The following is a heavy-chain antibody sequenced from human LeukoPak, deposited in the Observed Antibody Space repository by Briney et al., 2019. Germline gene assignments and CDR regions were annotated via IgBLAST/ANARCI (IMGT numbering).Heavy chain of an antibody. D-gene: IGHD3-22*01. V-gene: IGHV3-30*18. Sequence: PGRSLRLSCAASGFTFSSYGMHWVRQAPGKGLEWVAVISYDGSNKYYADSVKGRFTISRDNSKNTLYLQMNSLRAEDTAVYYCAKENQMIVVVITTPLPYYYGMDVWGQGTTVTVSS. J-gene: IGHJ6*02. CDR3: AKENQMIVVVITTPLPYYYGMDV. CDR1: GFTFSSYG. CDR2: ISYDGSNK.